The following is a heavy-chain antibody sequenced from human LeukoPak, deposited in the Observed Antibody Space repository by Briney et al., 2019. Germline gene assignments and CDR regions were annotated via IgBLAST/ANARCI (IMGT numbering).Heavy chain of an antibody. Sequence: GGSLRLSCAASGFTFSTYWMHWVRQAPGKGPVWVSRINSDGSSTIYADSVKGRFTISRDNAKSTLYLQMNSLRAEDTAVYYCARGSDIAAAVKVYGSEFWGQGTLVTVSS. J-gene: IGHJ4*02. CDR1: GFTFSTYW. D-gene: IGHD6-13*01. V-gene: IGHV3-74*01. CDR3: ARGSDIAAAVKVYGSEF. CDR2: INSDGSST.